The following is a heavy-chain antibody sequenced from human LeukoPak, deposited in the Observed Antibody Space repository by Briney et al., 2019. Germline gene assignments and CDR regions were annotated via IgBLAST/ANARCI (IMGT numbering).Heavy chain of an antibody. CDR1: GFTSSSYW. CDR2: IKQDGSEK. D-gene: IGHD3-3*01. Sequence: GGSLRLSCAASGFTSSSYWMSWVRQAPGKGLEWVAKIKQDGSEKNYVDSVKGRFTISRDNAKNSLYLQMSSLRAEDTAVYCCARERNYDFWSGFNYYYYYYMDVWGKGTTVTVSS. J-gene: IGHJ6*03. CDR3: ARERNYDFWSGFNYYYYYYMDV. V-gene: IGHV3-7*01.